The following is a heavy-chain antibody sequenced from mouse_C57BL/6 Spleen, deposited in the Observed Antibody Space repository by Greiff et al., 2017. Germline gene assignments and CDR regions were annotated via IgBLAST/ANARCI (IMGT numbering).Heavy chain of an antibody. V-gene: IGHV3-6*01. CDR3: ARDDGYSDY. Sequence: EVKLQESGPGLVKPSQSLSLTCSVTGYSITSGYYWNWIRQFPGNKLEWMGYISYDGSNNYNPSLKNRISITRDTSKNQFFLKLNSVTTEDTATYYCARDDGYSDYWGQGTTLTVSS. D-gene: IGHD2-3*01. CDR1: GYSITSGYY. J-gene: IGHJ2*01. CDR2: ISYDGSN.